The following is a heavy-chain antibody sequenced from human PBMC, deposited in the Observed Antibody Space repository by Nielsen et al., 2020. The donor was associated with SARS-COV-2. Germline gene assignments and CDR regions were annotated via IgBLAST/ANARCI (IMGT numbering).Heavy chain of an antibody. Sequence: SETLSLTCTVSGGSISSYYWSWIRQPPGKGLEWIGYIYYSRSTNYNPSLKSRVTISVDTSKNQFSLKLSSVTAADTAVYYCARGAQWLVPLDPWGQGTLVTVSS. CDR1: GGSISSYY. V-gene: IGHV4-59*01. J-gene: IGHJ5*02. D-gene: IGHD6-19*01. CDR3: ARGAQWLVPLDP. CDR2: IYYSRST.